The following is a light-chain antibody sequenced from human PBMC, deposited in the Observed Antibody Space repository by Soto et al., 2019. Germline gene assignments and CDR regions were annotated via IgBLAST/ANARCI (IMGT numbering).Light chain of an antibody. CDR1: QNITGW. CDR2: DAS. V-gene: IGKV1-5*01. CDR3: QRYNGFFQT. Sequence: DIHLTQSPSTLSASVGDRVTITCRASQNITGWLAWYQQKPGEAPKLLIFDASSLQSGVPSRFSGSGSGTEFTLTIGRLQPEDFATYYCQRYNGFFQTFGQGTKVEV. J-gene: IGKJ1*01.